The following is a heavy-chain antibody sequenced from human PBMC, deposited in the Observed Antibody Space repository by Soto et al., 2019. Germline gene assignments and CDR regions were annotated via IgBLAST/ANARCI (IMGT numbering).Heavy chain of an antibody. V-gene: IGHV5-51*01. CDR1: GYSFTSYW. CDR2: IYPGDSNT. D-gene: IGHD2-2*02. J-gene: IGHJ4*02. CDR3: ARRGYCSNTACDSVDY. Sequence: GESLKISCKGSGYSFTSYWIGWVRQMPGEGLEWMGIIYPGDSNTRYSPSFQGQVTISADKSIRSAYLQWSSLKASHPALSYCARRGYCSNTACDSVDYWGGGTLVTVSS.